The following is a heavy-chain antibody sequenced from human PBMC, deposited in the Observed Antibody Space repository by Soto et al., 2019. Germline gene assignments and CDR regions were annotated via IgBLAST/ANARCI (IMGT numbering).Heavy chain of an antibody. D-gene: IGHD4-17*01. CDR2: ISSCSSYI. J-gene: IGHJ3*02. Sequence: GGSLRLSCAASGFTFSSYSMNWVRQAPGKGLEWVSSISSCSSYIYYADSVKGRFTISRDNTKNSLYLQMNSLRAEDTAVYYCARDLDYGEYVDAFDIWGQGTMVTVSS. V-gene: IGHV3-21*01. CDR3: ARDLDYGEYVDAFDI. CDR1: GFTFSSYS.